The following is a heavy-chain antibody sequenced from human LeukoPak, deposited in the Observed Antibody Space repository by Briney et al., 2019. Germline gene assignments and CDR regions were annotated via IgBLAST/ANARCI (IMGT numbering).Heavy chain of an antibody. D-gene: IGHD3-9*01. Sequence: GGSLRLSCAASGFTFSSYGMHWVRQAPGKGLEWVAVIWYDGSSKYHADSVKGRFTISRDNSKNTVYLQMNSLRAEDTAVYYCARSPRKDILTGYYSVFDYWGQGTLVTVSS. CDR2: IWYDGSSK. CDR3: ARSPRKDILTGYYSVFDY. CDR1: GFTFSSYG. J-gene: IGHJ4*02. V-gene: IGHV3-33*01.